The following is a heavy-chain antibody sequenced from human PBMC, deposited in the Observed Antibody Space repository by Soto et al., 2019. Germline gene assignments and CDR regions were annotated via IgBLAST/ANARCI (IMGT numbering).Heavy chain of an antibody. D-gene: IGHD1-26*01. CDR2: ISGSGGST. CDR3: AQGRSYAAGY. J-gene: IGHJ4*02. CDR1: VFTFSSYA. Sequence: VGSLRLSCASSVFTFSSYAMSCVRQAPGKGLEWVSAISGSGGSTYYADSVKGRFTISRDNSKNTLYLQMNSLRAEDTAVYYCAQGRSYAAGYWGQGTLVNVS. V-gene: IGHV3-23*01.